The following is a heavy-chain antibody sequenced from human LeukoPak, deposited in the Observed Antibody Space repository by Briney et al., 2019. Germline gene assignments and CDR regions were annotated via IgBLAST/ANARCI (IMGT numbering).Heavy chain of an antibody. Sequence: SETLSLTCTVSGVSISSSSYFWAWIRQPPGKGLEWIGSIFYSGSTYYNPSLKSRVTISVDTSKNQFSLKLSSVTAADTAVYYCARHPRTMVRGNPPYYFDYWGQGTLVTVSS. V-gene: IGHV4-39*07. CDR1: GVSISSSSYF. J-gene: IGHJ4*02. CDR2: IFYSGST. CDR3: ARHPRTMVRGNPPYYFDY. D-gene: IGHD3-10*01.